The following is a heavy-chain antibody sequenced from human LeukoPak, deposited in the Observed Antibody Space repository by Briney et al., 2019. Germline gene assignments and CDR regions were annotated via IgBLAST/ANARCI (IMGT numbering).Heavy chain of an antibody. CDR2: ISSRSSYI. J-gene: IGHJ4*02. CDR1: GFTLSSYS. V-gene: IGHV3-21*01. D-gene: IGHD3-22*01. CDR3: ARDLYDSGAYSSTIAY. Sequence: GGSLRLSCAPSGFTLSSYSMNWVRQAPEEGREWVSSISSRSSYIHSADSVRGRFTISRDNAKNSPYLQLHSLRAEDTAVYYCARDLYDSGAYSSTIAYWGQGTLVTVSS.